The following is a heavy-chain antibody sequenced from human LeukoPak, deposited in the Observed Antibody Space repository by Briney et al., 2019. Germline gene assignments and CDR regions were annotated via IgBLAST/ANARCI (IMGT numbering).Heavy chain of an antibody. J-gene: IGHJ5*02. CDR2: MYYSGST. V-gene: IGHV4-30-4*01. D-gene: IGHD3-22*01. CDR3: ARPYYYDSRIDP. Sequence: SQTLSLTCTASGGSISSGDYYWSWIRQPPGKGLEWIAYMYYSGSTCYNPSLKSRVTMSADTSKNQLSLKLSSVTAADTAVYYCARPYYYDSRIDPWGQGILVTVSS. CDR1: GGSISSGDYY.